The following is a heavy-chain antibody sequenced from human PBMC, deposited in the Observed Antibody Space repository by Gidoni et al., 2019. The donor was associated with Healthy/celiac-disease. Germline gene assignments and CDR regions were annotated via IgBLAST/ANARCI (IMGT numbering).Heavy chain of an antibody. D-gene: IGHD1-20*01. CDR3: ARGTITGDAEPYYYYYYGMDV. V-gene: IGHV3-11*06. Sequence: QVQLVESGGGLVKPGGSLRLSCAASGFTFSDYYLSWIRQAPGKGLEWVSYISSSSSYTNYADPVKGRFTISRDNAKNSLYLQMNSLRAEDTAVYYCARGTITGDAEPYYYYYYGMDVWGQGTTVTVSS. J-gene: IGHJ6*02. CDR2: ISSSSSYT. CDR1: GFTFSDYY.